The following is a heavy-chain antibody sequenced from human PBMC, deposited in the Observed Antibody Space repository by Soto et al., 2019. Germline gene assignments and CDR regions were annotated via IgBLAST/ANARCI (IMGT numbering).Heavy chain of an antibody. Sequence: GGSLRLSCAASGFTFSSYAMSWVRQAPGKGLEWASAISGSGGSTYYADSVKGRFTISRDNSKNTLYLQMDSLRAEDTAVYYCAKTMAGEFDYWGQGTLVTVSS. CDR1: GFTFSSYA. CDR3: AKTMAGEFDY. CDR2: ISGSGGST. J-gene: IGHJ4*02. D-gene: IGHD3-10*01. V-gene: IGHV3-23*01.